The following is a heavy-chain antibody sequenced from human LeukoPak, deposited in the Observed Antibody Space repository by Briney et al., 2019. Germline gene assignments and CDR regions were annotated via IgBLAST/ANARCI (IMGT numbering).Heavy chain of an antibody. J-gene: IGHJ5*02. CDR2: IIPIFGTA. CDR3: ARDGGQWLQLVNWFDP. CDR1: GGTFSSYA. V-gene: IGHV1-69*13. Sequence: SVTVSCKASGGTFSSYAISWVRQAPGQGLEWMGGIIPIFGTANYAQKFQGRVTITADESTSTAYMELSSLRSEDTAVYYCARDGGQWLQLVNWFDPWGQGTLVTVSS. D-gene: IGHD5-24*01.